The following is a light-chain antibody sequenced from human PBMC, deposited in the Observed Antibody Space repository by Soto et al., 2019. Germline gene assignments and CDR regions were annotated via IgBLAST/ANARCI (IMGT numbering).Light chain of an antibody. CDR3: QQTYSAPRT. CDR2: ASF. CDR1: QSISSY. Sequence: DIQMTQSPPSLSASVEDTVTITCRASQSISSYLNWYQVRPGKAPTLLIYASFSLDGGISSRFSGSGAGTDFTLTIRNLQPEDSATYFCQQTYSAPRTFGAGTKVEI. V-gene: IGKV1-39*01. J-gene: IGKJ4*01.